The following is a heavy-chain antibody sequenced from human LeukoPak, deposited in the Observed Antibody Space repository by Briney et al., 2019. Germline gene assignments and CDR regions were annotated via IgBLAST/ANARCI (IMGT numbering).Heavy chain of an antibody. CDR2: VYKSGQI. CDR3: ASGGYASDAFDI. J-gene: IGHJ3*02. V-gene: IGHV4-59*01. Sequence: PSETLSLTCSVSLDSTTSCYWGWIRQSPGKGPEWLAYVYKSGQIDYNSSLRSRLFVSVDRSKNQFSLKLSSVTAADAAVYYCASGGYASDAFDIWGQGTMVTVSS. CDR1: LDSTTSCY. D-gene: IGHD5-12*01.